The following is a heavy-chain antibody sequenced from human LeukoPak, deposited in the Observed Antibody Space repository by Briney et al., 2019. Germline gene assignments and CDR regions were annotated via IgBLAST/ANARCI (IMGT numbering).Heavy chain of an antibody. J-gene: IGHJ4*02. CDR3: ARCTGGSCYHPVDN. Sequence: ASVKVSCKASGYTFITYPMNWVRQAPGQGLEWMGWINTNTGSPTYAQGLTGRFVFSLDTSVSTAFLQINSLEAEDTAVYYCARCTGGSCYHPVDNWGQGTLVTVSS. V-gene: IGHV7-4-1*02. D-gene: IGHD2-15*01. CDR2: INTNTGSP. CDR1: GYTFITYP.